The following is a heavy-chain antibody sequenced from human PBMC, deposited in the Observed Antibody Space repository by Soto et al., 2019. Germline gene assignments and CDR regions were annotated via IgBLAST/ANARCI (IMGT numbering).Heavy chain of an antibody. CDR3: ARHNYYDSSGLDY. J-gene: IGHJ4*02. D-gene: IGHD3-22*01. V-gene: IGHV4-39*02. CDR1: GGSISSSSYY. Sequence: PSETLSLTCTVSGGSISSSSYYWGWIRQPPGKRLERLGSFYYSGSTYYNPSLKSRVTRSVDTSKNHFSLKLSSVSAAVSAVYNCARHNYYDSSGLDYWGQGTLVTVSS. CDR2: FYYSGST.